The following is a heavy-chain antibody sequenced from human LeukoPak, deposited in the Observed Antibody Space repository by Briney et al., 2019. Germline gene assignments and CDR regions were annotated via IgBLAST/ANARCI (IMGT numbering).Heavy chain of an antibody. CDR2: ISGSGGST. Sequence: GGSLRLSCAASGFTFSSYAMSWVRQAPGKGLEWVSAISGSGGSTYYADSVKGRFTISRDNSKNTPYLQMNSLRAEDTAVYYCARSIGLTGGGVDVWGQGTTVTVSS. CDR3: ARSIGLTGGGVDV. CDR1: GFTFSSYA. V-gene: IGHV3-23*01. D-gene: IGHD3-9*01. J-gene: IGHJ6*02.